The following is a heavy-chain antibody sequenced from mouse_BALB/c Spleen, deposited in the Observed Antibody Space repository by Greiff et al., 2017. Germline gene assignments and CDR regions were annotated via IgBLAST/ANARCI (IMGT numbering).Heavy chain of an antibody. CDR1: GFTFSSHT. D-gene: IGHD1-1*02. CDR3: ARQGGTAAWFAY. CDR2: ISNGGGST. V-gene: IGHV5-12-2*01. J-gene: IGHJ3*01. Sequence: DVKLVESGGGLVQPGGSLKIPCAASGFTFSSHTMSWVRQTSEKRLEWVAYISNGGGSTYYPDTVKGRFTISRDNAKNTLYLQMSSLKSEDTAMYYCARQGGTAAWFAYWGQGTLVTVSA.